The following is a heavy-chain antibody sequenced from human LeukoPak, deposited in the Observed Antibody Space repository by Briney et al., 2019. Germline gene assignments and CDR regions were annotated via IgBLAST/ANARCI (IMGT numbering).Heavy chain of an antibody. CDR1: GFTFSSYG. Sequence: GGSLRLSCAASGFTFSSYGMSWVRQAPGKGLEWVSAISGGGGRTYSADSVRGRFTISRDNSKNTLYLQMNSLRAEDTAVYYCAKDQDSSGYYSAEYFQHWGQGTLVTVSS. V-gene: IGHV3-23*01. CDR3: AKDQDSSGYYSAEYFQH. CDR2: ISGGGGRT. J-gene: IGHJ1*01. D-gene: IGHD3-22*01.